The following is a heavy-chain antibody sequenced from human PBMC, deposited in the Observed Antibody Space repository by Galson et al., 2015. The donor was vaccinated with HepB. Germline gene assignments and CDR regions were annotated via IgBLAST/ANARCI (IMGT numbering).Heavy chain of an antibody. CDR3: ARHADYYDTSGYYTIRHFDY. Sequence: QSGAEVKKPEESLRISCKASGYSFTSYWIVWVRQMPGIGLEWMGIIYPGDSDARYSPSFPSQVTMSADKSISTAYLQWSSLKASDTAMYYCARHADYYDTSGYYTIRHFDYWGQGTLVTVSS. CDR1: GYSFTSYW. V-gene: IGHV5-51*01. D-gene: IGHD3-22*01. CDR2: IYPGDSDA. J-gene: IGHJ4*02.